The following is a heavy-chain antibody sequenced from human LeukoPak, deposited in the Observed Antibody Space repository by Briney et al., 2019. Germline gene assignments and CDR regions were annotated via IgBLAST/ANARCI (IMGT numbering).Heavy chain of an antibody. CDR1: GFTFSSYG. J-gene: IGHJ3*02. Sequence: GGSLRLSCAASGFTFSSYGMHWVRQAPGKGLEWAAVISYDGSNKYYADSVKGRFTISRDNSKNTLYLQMNSLRAEDTAVYYCANLLRGYSYGSSDAFDIWGQGTMVTVSS. CDR3: ANLLRGYSYGSSDAFDI. V-gene: IGHV3-30*18. D-gene: IGHD5-18*01. CDR2: ISYDGSNK.